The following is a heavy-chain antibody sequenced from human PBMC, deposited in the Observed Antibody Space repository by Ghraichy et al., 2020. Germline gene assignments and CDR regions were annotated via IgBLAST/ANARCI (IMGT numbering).Heavy chain of an antibody. CDR1: RFTFSTYE. CDR3: ARDQGGIAAQYYFDY. CDR2: ISSSGSTI. Sequence: GGSLGLSCAASRFTFSTYEMNWVRQAPGKGLEWVSYISSSGSTIYYADSVKGRFTISRDNAKKSLYLQMNSLRAEDTAVYYCARDQGGIAAQYYFDYWCQGTLVTVSS. D-gene: IGHD6-13*01. V-gene: IGHV3-48*03. J-gene: IGHJ4*02.